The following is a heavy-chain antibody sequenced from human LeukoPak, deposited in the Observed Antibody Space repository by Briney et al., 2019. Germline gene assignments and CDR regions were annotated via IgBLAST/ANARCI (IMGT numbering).Heavy chain of an antibody. CDR1: GGSVSNYY. D-gene: IGHD7-27*01. Sequence: TSETLSLTCTVSGGSVSNYYWSWIRQSPGKGLEWIGYIYYTETSYNPSLKSRVTISADTSKNQFSLKLYSVTAADTAVYYCATRKLGNDYWGQGTLVTVSS. CDR2: IYYTET. CDR3: ATRKLGNDY. V-gene: IGHV4-59*02. J-gene: IGHJ4*02.